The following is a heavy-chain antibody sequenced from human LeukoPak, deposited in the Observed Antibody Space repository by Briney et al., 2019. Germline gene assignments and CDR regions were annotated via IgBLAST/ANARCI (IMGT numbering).Heavy chain of an antibody. D-gene: IGHD1-26*01. CDR3: ARVLSRGGSFRGLAY. Sequence: GGSLRLSCTASALTFSNYSLNWVRQAPGKGLEWVSFISSSSSSYIYYADSVKGRFTISRDNAKSSVYLQMNSLRDEDTALYYCARVLSRGGSFRGLAYWGQGTLVTVSS. CDR1: ALTFSNYS. J-gene: IGHJ4*02. V-gene: IGHV3-21*01. CDR2: ISSSSSSYI.